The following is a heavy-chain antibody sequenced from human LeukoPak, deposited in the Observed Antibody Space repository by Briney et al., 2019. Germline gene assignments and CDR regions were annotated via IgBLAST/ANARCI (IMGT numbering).Heavy chain of an antibody. V-gene: IGHV3-21*04. CDR1: GFTFSSYS. D-gene: IGHD2-2*01. CDR3: ARVPVVSAAVRGDYFDY. Sequence: PGGSLRLSCAASGFTFSSYSMNWVRQAPGKGLEWVSSISSSSSYIYYADSVKGRFTISRDNAKNSLYLQMNSLRAEDTAVYYCARVPVVSAAVRGDYFDYWGQGTLVTVSS. CDR2: ISSSSSYI. J-gene: IGHJ4*02.